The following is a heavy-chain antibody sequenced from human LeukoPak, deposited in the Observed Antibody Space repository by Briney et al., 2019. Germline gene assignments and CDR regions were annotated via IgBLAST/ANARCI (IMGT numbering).Heavy chain of an antibody. D-gene: IGHD6-19*01. V-gene: IGHV3-9*01. J-gene: IGHJ1*01. CDR3: AKGPQSSGWYQYFQH. CDR1: GFTFDDYA. CDR2: ISWNSGSI. Sequence: PGGSLRLSCAASGFTFDDYAMHWVRQAPGKGLEWVSGISWNSGSIGYADSVKGRFTISRDNAKNSLYLQMNSLRAEDTALYYCAKGPQSSGWYQYFQHWGQGTLVTVSS.